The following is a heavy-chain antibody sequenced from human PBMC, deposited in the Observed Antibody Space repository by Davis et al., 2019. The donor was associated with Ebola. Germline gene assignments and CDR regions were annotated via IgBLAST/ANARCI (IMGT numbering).Heavy chain of an antibody. J-gene: IGHJ6*02. Sequence: SLKTPCAASGVTFSTYGMHRVRQAPGKGLEWVAVIWYDGSNKYYADSVKGRFTISRDNSKNTLYLQMNSLRAEDTAVYYCARDQHSNCFYYGMDVWGQGTTVTVSS. D-gene: IGHD4-11*01. CDR2: IWYDGSNK. CDR3: ARDQHSNCFYYGMDV. V-gene: IGHV3-33*01. CDR1: GVTFSTYG.